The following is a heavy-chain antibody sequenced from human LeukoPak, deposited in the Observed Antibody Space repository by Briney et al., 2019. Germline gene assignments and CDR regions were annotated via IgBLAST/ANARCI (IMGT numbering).Heavy chain of an antibody. V-gene: IGHV3-11*06. CDR1: GGSFSGYY. CDR2: ISSSSSYT. CDR3: ARGNWFDP. J-gene: IGHJ5*02. Sequence: LSLTCAVYGGSFSGYYMSWIRQAPGKGLEWVSYISSSSSYTNYADSVKGRFTISRDNAKNSLYLQMNSLRAEDTAVYYCARGNWFDPWGQGTLVTVSS.